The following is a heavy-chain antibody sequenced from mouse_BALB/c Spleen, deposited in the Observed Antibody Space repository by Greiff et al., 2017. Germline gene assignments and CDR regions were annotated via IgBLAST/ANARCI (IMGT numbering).Heavy chain of an antibody. Sequence: DLVKPGASVKLSCKASGYTFTSYCINWIKQRPGQGLEWIGRISHGSGSTYYNEMFKGKATLTVDTSSSTAYIQLSSLSSEDSAVYVGARSYYRYDERVFDYWGQGTTLTVSS. D-gene: IGHD2-14*01. CDR1: GYTFTSYC. J-gene: IGHJ2*01. CDR2: ISHGSGST. V-gene: IGHV1S41*01. CDR3: ARSYYRYDERVFDY.